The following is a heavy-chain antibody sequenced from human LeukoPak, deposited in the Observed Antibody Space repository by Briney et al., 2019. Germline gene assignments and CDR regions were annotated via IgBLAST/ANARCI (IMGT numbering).Heavy chain of an antibody. D-gene: IGHD2-2*02. J-gene: IGHJ4*02. CDR1: GYTFTSYG. Sequence: VASVKVSCKASGYTFTSYGISWVRQAPGQGLEWMGWISAYNGNTNYAQKLQGRVTMATDTSTSTAYMELRSRRSDDTAVYYCARYCSSTSCYTDYWGQGTLVTVSS. CDR3: ARYCSSTSCYTDY. CDR2: ISAYNGNT. V-gene: IGHV1-18*01.